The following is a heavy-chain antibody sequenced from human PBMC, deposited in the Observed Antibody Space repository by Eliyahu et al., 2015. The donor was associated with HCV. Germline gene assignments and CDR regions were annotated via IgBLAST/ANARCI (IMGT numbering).Heavy chain of an antibody. D-gene: IGHD5-12*01. V-gene: IGHV3-15*01. Sequence: EVQLVESGGGLVKPGGSLRLACATSGFTFSNAWMSWVRQAPGKGLEWVGRIRSKGAGGTADYAAPVQGRFTISRDDSRNTLYLQMNNLKTEDSGVYYCPTGGIVAQGYFDYWGQGTLVTVSS. CDR3: PTGGIVAQGYFDY. CDR1: GFTFSNAW. CDR2: IRSKGAGGTA. J-gene: IGHJ4*02.